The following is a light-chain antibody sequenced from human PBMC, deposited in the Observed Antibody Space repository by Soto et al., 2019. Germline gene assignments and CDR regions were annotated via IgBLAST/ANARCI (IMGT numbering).Light chain of an antibody. Sequence: SYELTQPPSVSVAPGQTARISCGGNNIGDKNVHWYQQRPGQAPVLVIYDDSDRPSGIAERLSGSNSGNTATLTINRVEAGDEADYFCQVWDSSSDQYVFGSGTKVTVL. CDR3: QVWDSSSDQYV. CDR2: DDS. CDR1: NIGDKN. V-gene: IGLV3-21*02. J-gene: IGLJ1*01.